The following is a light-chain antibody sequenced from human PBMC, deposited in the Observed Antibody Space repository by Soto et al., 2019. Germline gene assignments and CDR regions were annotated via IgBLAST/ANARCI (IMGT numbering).Light chain of an antibody. V-gene: IGLV2-23*01. J-gene: IGLJ2*01. CDR3: CSYAGSSTFL. CDR1: SSDVGSYNL. Sequence: QTALTQPASVSGSPGQSITISCTGTSSDVGSYNLVSWYQQHPGKAPKLMIYEGSKRPLGVSNRFSGSKSGNTASLTVSGLQGEDEADYYCCSYAGSSTFLFGGGTKVTVL. CDR2: EGS.